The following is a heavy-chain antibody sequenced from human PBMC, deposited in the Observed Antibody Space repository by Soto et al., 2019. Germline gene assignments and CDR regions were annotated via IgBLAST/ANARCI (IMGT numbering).Heavy chain of an antibody. CDR2: IYYSGST. CDR1: GGSVSSGSYY. J-gene: IGHJ3*02. CDR3: ARGSGPNDAFDI. D-gene: IGHD2-15*01. Sequence: TLSLTCTVSGGSVSSGSYYWSWIRQPPGKGLEWIGYIYYSGSTNYNPSLKSRVTISVDTSKNQFSLKLSSVTAADTAVYYCARGSGPNDAFDIWGQGTMVTVSS. V-gene: IGHV4-61*01.